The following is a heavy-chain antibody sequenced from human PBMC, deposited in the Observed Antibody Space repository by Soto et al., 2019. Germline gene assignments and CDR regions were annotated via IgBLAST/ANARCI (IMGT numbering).Heavy chain of an antibody. CDR3: ASDFWSGYSGPYYSDY. Sequence: PSQTLSLTCAISGDSVSSNSAAWNWIRQSPSRGLEWLGRTYYRSKWYNDYAVSVKSRITINPDTSKNQFSLQLNSVTPEDTAVYYCASDFWSGYSGPYYSDYRGQGTLVTVSS. V-gene: IGHV6-1*01. CDR2: TYYRSKWYN. J-gene: IGHJ4*02. D-gene: IGHD3-3*01. CDR1: GDSVSSNSAA.